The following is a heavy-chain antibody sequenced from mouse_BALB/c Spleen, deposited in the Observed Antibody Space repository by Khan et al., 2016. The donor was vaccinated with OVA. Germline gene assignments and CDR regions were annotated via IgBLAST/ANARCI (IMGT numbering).Heavy chain of an antibody. CDR3: TRDVNYRHWYFDV. D-gene: IGHD2-1*01. V-gene: IGHV5-6-4*01. CDR2: ISSGSTYT. Sequence: EVELVESGGGLVRPGGSLKLSCAASGFSFTSYTMSWVRQTPEKRLEWVATISSGSTYTYYPDSVKGRFNISRDNAKNTLYLQMSSLTSEDTAMSYCTRDVNYRHWYFDVWCAGTPVTVSS. J-gene: IGHJ1*01. CDR1: GFSFTSYT.